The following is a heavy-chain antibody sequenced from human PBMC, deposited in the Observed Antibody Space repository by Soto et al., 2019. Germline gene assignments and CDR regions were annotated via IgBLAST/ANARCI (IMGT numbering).Heavy chain of an antibody. Sequence: QVQLQESGPGLVKPSETLSLTCTVSGGSISSYYWSWIRQPPGKGLEWIGYIYYSGSTNYNPSLNRRVTISVDTSKNQFSLKLSSVTAADTAVYYCARGRCPDYYGMDVWCQGTTVTVSS. CDR3: ARGRCPDYYGMDV. CDR1: GGSISSYY. CDR2: IYYSGST. V-gene: IGHV4-59*01. J-gene: IGHJ6*02.